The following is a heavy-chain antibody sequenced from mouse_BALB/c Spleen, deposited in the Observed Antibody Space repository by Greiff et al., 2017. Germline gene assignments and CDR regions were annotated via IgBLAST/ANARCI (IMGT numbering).Heavy chain of an antibody. CDR2: IYPGNSDT. CDR3: TRWGFITTPHYYAMDY. CDR1: GYTFTSYW. Sequence: DVKLQESGTVLARPGASVKMSCKASGYTFTSYWMHWVKQRPGQGLEWIGAIYPGNSDTSYNQKFKGKAKLTAVTSTSTAYMELSSLTNEDSAVYYCTRWGFITTPHYYAMDYWGQGTSVTVSS. V-gene: IGHV1-5*01. J-gene: IGHJ4*01. D-gene: IGHD1-1*01.